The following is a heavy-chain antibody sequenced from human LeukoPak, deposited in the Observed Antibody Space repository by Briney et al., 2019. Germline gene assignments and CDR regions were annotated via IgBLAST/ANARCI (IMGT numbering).Heavy chain of an antibody. CDR3: AKSIAVAGTGYFDY. Sequence: GGSLRLSCAASGFTFSSYGMHWVRQAPGKGLEWVAVIWYDGSNKYYADSVKGRFTISRDNSKNTLYLQMNSLRAEDTAVYYCAKSIAVAGTGYFDYWGQGTLVTVSS. D-gene: IGHD6-19*01. CDR2: IWYDGSNK. CDR1: GFTFSSYG. J-gene: IGHJ4*02. V-gene: IGHV3-33*06.